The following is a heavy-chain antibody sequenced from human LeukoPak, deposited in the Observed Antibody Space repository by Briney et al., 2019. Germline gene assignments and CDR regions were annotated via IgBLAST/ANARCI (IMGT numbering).Heavy chain of an antibody. CDR1: GFTFSIHD. V-gene: IGHV3-23*01. CDR3: ANSSGRRRMFDY. CDR2: IGVSGDT. Sequence: GGSLRLSCAASGFTFSIHDMSWVRQAPGKGLEWVSSIGVSGDTHYADSVKGRFTISRENSKNTLYLQMSSLRAGDTAVYYCANSSGRRRMFDYWGRGAMVTVSS. J-gene: IGHJ4*02. D-gene: IGHD7-27*01.